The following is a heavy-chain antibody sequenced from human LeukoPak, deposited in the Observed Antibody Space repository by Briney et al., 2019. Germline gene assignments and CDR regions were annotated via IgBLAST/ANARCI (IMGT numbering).Heavy chain of an antibody. V-gene: IGHV3-23*01. CDR3: AKDEGATGWFGSPGNWFDP. Sequence: PGGSLRLSCAASGFTFSSHAMSWVRQAPGKGLEWGSAISGSGGSTYYADSVKGRFTISRDNSKNTLYLQMNSLRAEDTAVYYCAKDEGATGWFGSPGNWFDPWGQGTLVTVSS. J-gene: IGHJ5*02. CDR2: ISGSGGST. D-gene: IGHD3-10*01. CDR1: GFTFSSHA.